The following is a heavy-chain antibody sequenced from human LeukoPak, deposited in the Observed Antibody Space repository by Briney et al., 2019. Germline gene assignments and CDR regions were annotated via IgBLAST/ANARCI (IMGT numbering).Heavy chain of an antibody. CDR3: AKDIHYFQSDY. V-gene: IGHV3-48*03. CDR2: ISSSGSTI. Sequence: GGSLRLSCAASGFTFSSYEMNWFRQAPGKGLEWVSYISSSGSTIYYADSVKGRFTISRDNAKNSLYLQMNRQRAEDTAVYYCAKDIHYFQSDYWGQGTLVTVSS. J-gene: IGHJ4*02. D-gene: IGHD3-10*01. CDR1: GFTFSSYE.